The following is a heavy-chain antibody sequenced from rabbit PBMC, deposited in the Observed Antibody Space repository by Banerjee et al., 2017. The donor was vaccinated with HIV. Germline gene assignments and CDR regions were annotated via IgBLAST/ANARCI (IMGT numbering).Heavy chain of an antibody. CDR3: SRNLVDSGGYWNL. V-gene: IGHV1S45*01. D-gene: IGHD1-1*01. CDR1: GLDFSSSYW. Sequence: QEQLVESGGDLVQPEGSLTLTCKASGLDFSSSYWICWVRQAPGKGLEWIACIYGGGSGSTDYASWARGRFTISTTSSTTVTLQMTSLTAADTATYFCSRNLVDSGGYWNLWGQGTLVTVS. J-gene: IGHJ4*01. CDR2: IYGGGSGST.